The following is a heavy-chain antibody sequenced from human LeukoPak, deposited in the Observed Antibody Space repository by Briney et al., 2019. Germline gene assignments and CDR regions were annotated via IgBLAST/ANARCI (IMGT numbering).Heavy chain of an antibody. J-gene: IGHJ5*02. V-gene: IGHV4-4*09. CDR2: IHSSGYT. D-gene: IGHD1-26*01. Sequence: PSETLSLTCSVSGGSISGYYWSWIRQPPGQGLEWIAYIHSSGYTNYNPSLKSRVTISVDTSKNQFSLKVTSVTAADTAGYYCANRRGPIRGSYDSFDPWARGTLVTVS. CDR3: ANRRGPIRGSYDSFDP. CDR1: GGSISGYY.